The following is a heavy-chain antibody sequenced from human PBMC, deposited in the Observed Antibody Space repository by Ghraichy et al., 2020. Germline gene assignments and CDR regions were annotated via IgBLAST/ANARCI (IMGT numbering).Heavy chain of an antibody. J-gene: IGHJ6*03. CDR3: ARDISIAAAGDYYYYYMDV. CDR1: GFTFSSYS. Sequence: GGSLRLSCAASGFTFSSYSINWVRQAPGKGLEWVSSISSSSSYIYYADSVKGRFTISRDNAKNSLYLQMNSLRAEDTAVYYCARDISIAAAGDYYYYYMDVWGKGTTVTVSS. V-gene: IGHV3-21*01. CDR2: ISSSSSYI. D-gene: IGHD6-13*01.